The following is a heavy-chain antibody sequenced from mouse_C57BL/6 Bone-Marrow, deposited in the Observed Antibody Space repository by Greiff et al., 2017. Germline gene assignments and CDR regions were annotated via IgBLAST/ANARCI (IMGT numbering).Heavy chain of an antibody. V-gene: IGHV1-61*01. CDR3: ARTYYYGSSSYFDY. J-gene: IGHJ2*01. CDR2: IYPNDSGT. D-gene: IGHD1-1*01. CDR1: GYTFTSYW. Sequence: QVQLQQPGAELVRPGSSVKLSCKASGYTFTSYWMDWVKQRPGQGLEWIGNIYPNDSGTNYNQKFKSKATLTVDKSSSPAYMQLSSLTSDDSAVYYCARTYYYGSSSYFDYWGQGTTLTVSS.